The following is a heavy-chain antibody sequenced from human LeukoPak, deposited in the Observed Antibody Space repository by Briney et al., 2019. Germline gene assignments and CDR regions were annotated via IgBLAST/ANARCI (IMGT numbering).Heavy chain of an antibody. CDR3: AREGYASGTRYGMDV. J-gene: IGHJ6*02. CDR1: GFTVTNNY. CDR2: IYAGGTT. V-gene: IGHV3-66*01. D-gene: IGHD3-10*01. Sequence: GGSLRLSCAASGFTVTNNYMSWVRQAPGKGLEWVSVIYAGGTTSYADSVKGRFTISRDSSKNTLYLQMKSLRAEDTAVYYCAREGYASGTRYGMDVWGQGTTVTVSS.